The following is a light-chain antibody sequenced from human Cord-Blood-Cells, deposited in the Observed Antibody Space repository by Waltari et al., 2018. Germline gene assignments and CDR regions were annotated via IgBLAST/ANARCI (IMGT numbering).Light chain of an antibody. CDR3: QQYGSSPRT. J-gene: IGKJ1*01. Sequence: EIVLTQSPGTLSLSPGERATLSCRASQSVSSSYLAWYQKNPGQAPRLLIYGASSRATGIPDRFSGSGSGTDFTLTISRLEPEDFAVYYCQQYGSSPRTFGQGTKVEIK. CDR2: GAS. V-gene: IGKV3-20*01. CDR1: QSVSSSY.